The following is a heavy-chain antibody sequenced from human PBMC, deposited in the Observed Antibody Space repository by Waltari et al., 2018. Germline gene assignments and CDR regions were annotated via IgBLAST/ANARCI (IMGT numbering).Heavy chain of an antibody. Sequence: QVQLVQSGAEVKKPGYSVKVSCKASGGTFSSYAISWVRQAPGQGLEWMGGIIPILGIANYAQKFQGRVTITADKSTSTAYMELSSLRSEDTAVYYCARVDGDHGAFDIWGQGTMVTVSS. V-gene: IGHV1-69*10. J-gene: IGHJ3*02. D-gene: IGHD4-17*01. CDR2: IIPILGIA. CDR1: GGTFSSYA. CDR3: ARVDGDHGAFDI.